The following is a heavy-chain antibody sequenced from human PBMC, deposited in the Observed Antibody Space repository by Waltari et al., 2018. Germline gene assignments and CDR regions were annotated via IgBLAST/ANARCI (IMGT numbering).Heavy chain of an antibody. D-gene: IGHD5-12*01. CDR1: GYTFTSYD. CDR3: ARGLGGRLRSDVDY. V-gene: IGHV1-8*01. Sequence: QVQLVQSGAEVKKPRASVKVSCKASGYTFTSYDINCVRQDTGQGLERMGWMNPNSGNTGYAQKFQGRVTMTRNTSISTAYMELSSLRSEDTAVYYCARGLGGRLRSDVDYWGQGTLVTVSS. J-gene: IGHJ4*02. CDR2: MNPNSGNT.